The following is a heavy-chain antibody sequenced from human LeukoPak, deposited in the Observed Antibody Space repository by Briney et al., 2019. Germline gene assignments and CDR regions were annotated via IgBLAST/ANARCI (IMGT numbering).Heavy chain of an antibody. Sequence: NPGGSLRLSCAASGFTFSSYSMHWVRQAPGMGLEWVSSINSRSNYIYYADSVKGRFTISRDNSKNTLYLQMNSLRAEDTAVYYCAKVDMSPITFDYWGQGTLVTVSS. CDR1: GFTFSSYS. CDR3: AKVDMSPITFDY. CDR2: INSRSNYI. V-gene: IGHV3-21*04. D-gene: IGHD2-2*03. J-gene: IGHJ4*02.